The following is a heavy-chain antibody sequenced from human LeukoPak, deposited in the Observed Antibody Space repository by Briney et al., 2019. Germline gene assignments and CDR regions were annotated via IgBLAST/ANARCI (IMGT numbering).Heavy chain of an antibody. CDR1: GFTFDDYA. J-gene: IGHJ5*02. D-gene: IGHD6-13*01. V-gene: IGHV3-9*01. Sequence: GRSLRLSCAASGFTFDDYAMHWVRQAPGKGLEWVSGISWNSGSIGYADSVKGRFTISGDNAKNSLYLQMNSLRAEDTALYYCAKAGAFGYSSSYDKNWFDPWGQGTLVTVSS. CDR2: ISWNSGSI. CDR3: AKAGAFGYSSSYDKNWFDP.